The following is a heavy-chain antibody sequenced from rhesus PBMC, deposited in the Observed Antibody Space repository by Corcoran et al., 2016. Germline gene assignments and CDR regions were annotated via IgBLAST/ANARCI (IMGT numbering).Heavy chain of an antibody. Sequence: QVQLQESGPGLVKPSETLSLICTVSGVSIQNDYWNWIRQSPGTGLEYIGRITTTGGTDYNPAVKSRVVISRDMSKNQFSLTLKSMTVADTAVYFCARDPMGWEYKDRFDVWGPGVLVTVSS. V-gene: IGHV4-173*01. D-gene: IGHD1-44*01. CDR1: GVSIQNDY. CDR2: ITTTGGT. CDR3: ARDPMGWEYKDRFDV. J-gene: IGHJ5-1*01.